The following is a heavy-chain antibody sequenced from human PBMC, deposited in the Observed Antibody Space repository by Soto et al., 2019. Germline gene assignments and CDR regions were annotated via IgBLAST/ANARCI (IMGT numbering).Heavy chain of an antibody. CDR1: GGSISSYY. J-gene: IGHJ5*02. Sequence: SETLSLTCTVSGGSISSYYWSWIRQPPGKGLEWIGYIYYSGSTNYNPSLKSRVTISVDTSKNQFSLKLSSVTAADTAVYYCARKVWDFWSGYYTGWFDPWGQGTLVTVSS. V-gene: IGHV4-59*01. CDR2: IYYSGST. D-gene: IGHD3-3*01. CDR3: ARKVWDFWSGYYTGWFDP.